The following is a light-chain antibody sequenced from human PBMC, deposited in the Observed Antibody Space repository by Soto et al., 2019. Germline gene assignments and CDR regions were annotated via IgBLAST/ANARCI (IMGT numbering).Light chain of an antibody. CDR1: AGPVTSGYY. V-gene: IGLV7-43*01. CDR3: LLYSGAAHVWV. CDR2: GTS. Sequence: QAVVTQEPSLTVSPGGTVTLTCASSAGPVTSGYYPNWFQQKPGQATRSLIYGTSNKHSWTPARFSGSLLGGKAALTLSGVQPEDEADYYCLLYSGAAHVWVFGGGTKLTVL. J-gene: IGLJ3*02.